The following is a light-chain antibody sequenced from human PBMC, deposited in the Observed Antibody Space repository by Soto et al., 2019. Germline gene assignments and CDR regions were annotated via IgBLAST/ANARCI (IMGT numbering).Light chain of an antibody. CDR2: DVS. V-gene: IGLV2-11*01. J-gene: IGLJ1*01. CDR3: CSYADRSYV. Sequence: QSALTQPRSVSGSPGQSVTISCTGTSSDVGGYNYVSWYQQHPGKAPKLMIYDVSKRPSGVPDRFSGSKSGNTASLTISGLQAEDEADYYCCSYADRSYVFGPGTKVNV. CDR1: SSDVGGYNY.